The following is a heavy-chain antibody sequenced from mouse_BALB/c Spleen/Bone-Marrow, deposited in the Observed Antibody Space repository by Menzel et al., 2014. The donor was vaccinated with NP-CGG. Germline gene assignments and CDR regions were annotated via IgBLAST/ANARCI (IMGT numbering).Heavy chain of an antibody. CDR2: ISDGGSYT. CDR3: GLRWFAY. Sequence: EVQLQESGGGLVKPGGSLKLSCAASGFTFSDSYMYWVRQTPEKRLEWVATISDGGSYTYYPDSVKGRFTISRDNAKNNLYLQMSSLKSEDTAMYYCGLRWFAYWGQGTLVTVSA. V-gene: IGHV5-4*02. J-gene: IGHJ3*01. D-gene: IGHD1-1*01. CDR1: GFTFSDSY.